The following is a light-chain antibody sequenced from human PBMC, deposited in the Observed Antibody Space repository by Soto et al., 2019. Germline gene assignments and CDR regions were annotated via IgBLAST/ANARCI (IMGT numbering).Light chain of an antibody. CDR3: GTWDSSLSAV. Sequence: SVLTQPPSVSAAPGQKVPISCSGSSSNIGNNYVSWYQQLAGTAPKLLIYDNNKRPSGIPDRFSGSKSGTSATLGITGLQTGDEADYYCGTWDSSLSAVFGGGTKVTVL. CDR1: SSNIGNNY. V-gene: IGLV1-51*01. J-gene: IGLJ2*01. CDR2: DNN.